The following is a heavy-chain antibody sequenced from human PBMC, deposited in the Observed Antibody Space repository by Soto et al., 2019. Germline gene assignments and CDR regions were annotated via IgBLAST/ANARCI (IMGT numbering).Heavy chain of an antibody. CDR1: GGLFRSVA. D-gene: IGHD3-16*01. V-gene: IGHV1-69*01. CDR3: SRGGGPYVWFNEF. Sequence: QEQLVQSGAEVKKPGSSVTVSCKDSGGLFRSVAISWVRQAPGQGLEWMGGIIPVFGTTTYAQKCQGRVTITADESTNTAYMELSSLTSDYTAMYYCSRGGGPYVWFNEFWGQGTQVTVSS. CDR2: IIPVFGTT. J-gene: IGHJ4*02.